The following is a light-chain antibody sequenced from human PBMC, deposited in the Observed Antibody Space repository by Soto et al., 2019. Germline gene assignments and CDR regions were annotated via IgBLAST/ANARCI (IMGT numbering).Light chain of an antibody. CDR1: QGINTY. V-gene: IGKV1-27*01. CDR3: QKYNSAPRT. CDR2: AAS. J-gene: IGKJ1*01. Sequence: DIQMTQSPSSLSASVGDRVTITCRASQGINTYLARYQQKPGRAPQLLIYAASALHSGVPSRFSGSGSGTDFTLTIASLQPEDVATYYCQKYNSAPRTFGQGTKVEIK.